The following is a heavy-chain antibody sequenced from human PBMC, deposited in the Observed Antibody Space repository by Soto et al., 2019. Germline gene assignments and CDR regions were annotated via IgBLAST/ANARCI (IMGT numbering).Heavy chain of an antibody. Sequence: TLSVTCTVSVGSISSGGYYWSWILQHPGKGLEWIGYIYYSGSTYYNPSLKSRVTISVDTSKNQFSLKLSSVTAADTAVYYCARDAPLSIQHTSGMDVWGQGTTVTVSS. J-gene: IGHJ6*02. V-gene: IGHV4-31*03. CDR3: ARDAPLSIQHTSGMDV. CDR2: IYYSGST. CDR1: VGSISSGGYY. D-gene: IGHD5-18*01.